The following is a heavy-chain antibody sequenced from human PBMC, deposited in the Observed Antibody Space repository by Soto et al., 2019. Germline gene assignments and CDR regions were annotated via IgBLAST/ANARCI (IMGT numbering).Heavy chain of an antibody. CDR1: GFTFTSSA. CDR3: AAEGQQLVSFFDYYYGMDV. CDR2: IVVGSGNT. D-gene: IGHD6-13*01. J-gene: IGHJ6*02. V-gene: IGHV1-58*01. Sequence: ASVKVSCKASGFTFTSSAVQWVRQARGQRLEWIGWIVVGSGNTNYAQKFQERVTITRDMSTSTAYMELSSLRSEDTAVYYCAAEGQQLVSFFDYYYGMDVWGQGTTVTVSS.